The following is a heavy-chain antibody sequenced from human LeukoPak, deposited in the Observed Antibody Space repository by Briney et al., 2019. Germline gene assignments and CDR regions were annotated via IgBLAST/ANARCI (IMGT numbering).Heavy chain of an antibody. Sequence: PGGSLRLSCAASGFTFSSYGMHWVRQAPGKGLEWVAVIWYDGSNKYYADSVKGRFTISRDNSKNTLYLQMNSLRAEDTAVNYCARGDSSSGWYYFDYWGQGTLVTVSS. J-gene: IGHJ4*02. V-gene: IGHV3-33*01. CDR1: GFTFSSYG. CDR3: ARGDSSSGWYYFDY. D-gene: IGHD6-19*01. CDR2: IWYDGSNK.